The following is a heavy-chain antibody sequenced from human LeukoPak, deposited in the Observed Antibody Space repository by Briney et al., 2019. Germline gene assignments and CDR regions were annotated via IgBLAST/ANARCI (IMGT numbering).Heavy chain of an antibody. CDR3: ARRYDFWSGYPPPLDY. CDR2: INPSRNI. D-gene: IGHD3-3*01. CDR1: GFTFSSYS. Sequence: GSLRLSCAASGFTFSSYSMNWIRQPPGKGLEWIGQINPSRNINYNPSLKSRVTISVDTSKKQFSLKLSSVTAADTAVYYCARRYDFWSGYPPPLDYWGQGTLVTVSS. J-gene: IGHJ4*02. V-gene: IGHV4-34*08.